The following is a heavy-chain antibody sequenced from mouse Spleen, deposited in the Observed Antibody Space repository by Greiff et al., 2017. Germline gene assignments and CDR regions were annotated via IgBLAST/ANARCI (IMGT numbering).Heavy chain of an antibody. D-gene: IGHD1-1*01. CDR1: GFTFSSYA. CDR2: ISSGGGNT. V-gene: IGHV5-9*04. CDR3: ARHHGSSLFDY. Sequence: EVKLMESGGGLVKLGGSLKLSCAASGFTFSSYAMSWVRQTPEKRLEWVATISSGGGNTYYPDSVKGRFTISRDNAKNTLYLQMSSLKSEDTAMYYCARHHGSSLFDYWGQGTTLTVSS. J-gene: IGHJ2*01.